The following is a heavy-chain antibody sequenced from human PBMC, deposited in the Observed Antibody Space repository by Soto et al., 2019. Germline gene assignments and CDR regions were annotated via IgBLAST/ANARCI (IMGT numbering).Heavy chain of an antibody. D-gene: IGHD4-17*01. Sequence: QVQLVESGGGVVQPGRSLRLSCAASGFTFSSYGMHWVRQAPGKGLEWVAVISYDGSNKYYADSVKGRFTISRDNSKNTLYLQMISLRAEDTAVYYCAKENGDYADPDEGYFDLWGRGTLVTVSS. CDR3: AKENGDYADPDEGYFDL. CDR2: ISYDGSNK. J-gene: IGHJ2*01. V-gene: IGHV3-30*18. CDR1: GFTFSSYG.